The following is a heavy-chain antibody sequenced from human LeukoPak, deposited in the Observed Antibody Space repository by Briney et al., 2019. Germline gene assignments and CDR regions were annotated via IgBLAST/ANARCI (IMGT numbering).Heavy chain of an antibody. CDR3: ARVASVVVVAADRFDFDY. D-gene: IGHD2-15*01. CDR1: GYTFTGYY. CDR2: INTNSGGT. J-gene: IGHJ4*02. V-gene: IGHV1-2*02. Sequence: ASVTVSCKASGYTFTGYYMLWVRQAPGQGLGWIGWINTNSGGTNYAQKFQGRVTMTRDTSISTAYMELSRLRSDDTAVYYCARVASVVVVAADRFDFDYWGQGTLVTVSS.